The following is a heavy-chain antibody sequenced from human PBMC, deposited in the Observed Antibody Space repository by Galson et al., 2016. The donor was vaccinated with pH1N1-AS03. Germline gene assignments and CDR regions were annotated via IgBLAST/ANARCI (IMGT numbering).Heavy chain of an antibody. J-gene: IGHJ4*02. CDR3: ARPGSGSFYEGDF. D-gene: IGHD3-10*01. V-gene: IGHV1-18*01. CDR2: IGTYT. Sequence: SVKVSCKASGYTFTNYGISWVRQAPGQGLEYVGWIGTYTIYAQKLQGRVTMTTDTSKSTAYMELRSLRPDDTAVYYCARPGSGSFYEGDFWGQGTLVSVSS. CDR1: GYTFTNYG.